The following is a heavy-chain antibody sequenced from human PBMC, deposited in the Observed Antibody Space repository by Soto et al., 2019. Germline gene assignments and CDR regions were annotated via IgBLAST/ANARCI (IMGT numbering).Heavy chain of an antibody. CDR3: ARVEYSSSSLDY. V-gene: IGHV4-31*02. CDR1: GGSISSGGYY. Sequence: LCGGSISSGGYYWSWIRQHPGKGLEWIGYIYYSGSTYYNPSLKSRVTISVDTSKNQFSLKLSSVTAADTAVYYCARVEYSSSSLDYWGQGTLVTVSS. J-gene: IGHJ4*02. D-gene: IGHD6-6*01. CDR2: IYYSGST.